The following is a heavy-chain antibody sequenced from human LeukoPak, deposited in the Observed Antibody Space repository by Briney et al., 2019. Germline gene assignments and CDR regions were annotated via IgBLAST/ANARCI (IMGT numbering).Heavy chain of an antibody. J-gene: IGHJ4*02. V-gene: IGHV1-69*13. CDR1: GGTFSSYA. CDR3: ARAGYYDYVWGSYRFQPVDY. Sequence: PWASVKVSCKASGGTFSSYAISWVRQAPGQGLEWMGGIIPIFGTANYAQKFQGRVTITADESTSTAYMELSSLRSEDTAVYYCARAGYYDYVWGSYRFQPVDYWGQGTLVTVSS. D-gene: IGHD3-16*02. CDR2: IIPIFGTA.